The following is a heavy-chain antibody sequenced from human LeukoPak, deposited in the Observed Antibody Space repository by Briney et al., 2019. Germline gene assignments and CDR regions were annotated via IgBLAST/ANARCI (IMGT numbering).Heavy chain of an antibody. D-gene: IGHD3-3*01. V-gene: IGHV1-18*01. Sequence: ASVKVSCKASGYTFTSYGISWVRQAPGQGLEWMGWISAYNGNTNYAQKLQGRVTMTTDTSTSTAYMELRSLRSDDTAVYYCARVCLTIFGVAPTYNWFDPWGQGTLVTVSS. J-gene: IGHJ5*02. CDR1: GYTFTSYG. CDR2: ISAYNGNT. CDR3: ARVCLTIFGVAPTYNWFDP.